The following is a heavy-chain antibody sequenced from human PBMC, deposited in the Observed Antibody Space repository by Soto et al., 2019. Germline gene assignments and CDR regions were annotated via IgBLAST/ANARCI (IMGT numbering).Heavy chain of an antibody. J-gene: IGHJ4*02. Sequence: GGSLRLSCAASGFTFSSYAMSWVRQAPGKGLEWVSAISGSGGSTYYADSVKGRFTVSRDNSKNTLYLQMNSLRAEDTAVYYCAGDILTGSYTFDYWGQGTLVTVSS. V-gene: IGHV3-23*01. CDR3: AGDILTGSYTFDY. CDR1: GFTFSSYA. CDR2: ISGSGGST. D-gene: IGHD3-9*01.